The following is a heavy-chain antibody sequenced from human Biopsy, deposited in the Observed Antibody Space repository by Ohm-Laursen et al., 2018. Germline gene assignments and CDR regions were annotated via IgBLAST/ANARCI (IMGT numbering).Heavy chain of an antibody. V-gene: IGHV1-46*01. Sequence: ASVKVSCKASGYSLTSYYMHWVRQAPGQGLEWMGMINPSGSTTSYPQIFQGRVTMTRDTSKSTVYMELSSLRSADMAVYFCARNTGWYGDLYYFDYWGQGTLVTVSS. CDR3: ARNTGWYGDLYYFDY. CDR1: GYSLTSYY. D-gene: IGHD6-19*01. J-gene: IGHJ4*02. CDR2: INPSGSTT.